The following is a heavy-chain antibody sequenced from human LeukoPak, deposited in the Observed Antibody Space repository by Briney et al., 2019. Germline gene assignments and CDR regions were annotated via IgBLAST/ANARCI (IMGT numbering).Heavy chain of an antibody. J-gene: IGHJ4*02. CDR3: AKDVAWGRMDL. CDR1: GFTFSTYW. D-gene: IGHD3/OR15-3a*01. CDR2: INQDGSQK. Sequence: GGSLRLSCAASGFTFSTYWMSWVRQAPGKGLEWVAIINQDGSQKYYVDSVKGRFTISRDNAKNSLYLQTDSLRVEDTAVYHCAKDVAWGRMDLWGQGTLATVSS. V-gene: IGHV3-7*01.